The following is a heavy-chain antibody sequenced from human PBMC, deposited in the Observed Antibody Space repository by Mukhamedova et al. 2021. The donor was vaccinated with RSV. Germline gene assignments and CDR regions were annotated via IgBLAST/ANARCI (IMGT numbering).Heavy chain of an antibody. V-gene: IGHV4-4*07. CDR2: SGST. D-gene: IGHD3-22*01. CDR3: ARGRNYSDSSGYYKALDS. Sequence: SGSTNYHPSLESRVTISGDTSKNQLSLKLNSVTAADTAVYFCARGRNYSDSSGYYKALDSWGQGTLVTVSS. J-gene: IGHJ4*02.